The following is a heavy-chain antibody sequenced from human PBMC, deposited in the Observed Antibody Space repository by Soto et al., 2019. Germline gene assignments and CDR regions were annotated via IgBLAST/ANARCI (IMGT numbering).Heavy chain of an antibody. CDR2: IFYSGGT. J-gene: IGHJ4*02. Sequence: SETLSLTCTVSGDSISSSSYYWGWIRQPPGKGLEWIGTIFYSGGTYYNPSLKSRVTISIDTSKSQFYLKLTSVTAADTAIYYCATRFYSSGVLFDYWGPGTQVTVSS. D-gene: IGHD3-10*01. V-gene: IGHV4-39*07. CDR1: GDSISSSSYY. CDR3: ATRFYSSGVLFDY.